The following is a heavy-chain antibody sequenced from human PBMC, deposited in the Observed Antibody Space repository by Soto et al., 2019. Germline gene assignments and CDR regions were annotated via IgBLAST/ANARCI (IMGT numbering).Heavy chain of an antibody. V-gene: IGHV1-18*01. CDR1: GYTFTNFG. Sequence: QVHLVQSGAEVKKPGASVKVSCTASGYTFTNFGISWVRQASGQGLEWMGWISAYNGNTNYAQKFKGRVTMTKDTSTSTAYMAQRSLSSDDTDVYYFARGGTPIDYWGQGTLVTVSS. CDR2: ISAYNGNT. J-gene: IGHJ4*02. CDR3: ARGGTPIDY. D-gene: IGHD3-16*01.